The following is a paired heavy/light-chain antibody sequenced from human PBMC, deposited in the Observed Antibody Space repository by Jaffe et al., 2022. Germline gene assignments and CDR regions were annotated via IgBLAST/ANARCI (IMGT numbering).Light chain of an antibody. CDR2: EVS. Sequence: QSALTQPPSASGSPGQSVTISCTGTSSDVGAYNSVCWYQQHPGKAPKLIVYEVSKRPSGVPDRFSGSKSGNTASLTVSGLQAEDEADYYCSSYAGSNKFYVFGTGTKVTVL. CDR1: SSDVGAYNS. V-gene: IGLV2-8*01. CDR3: SSYAGSNKFYV. J-gene: IGLJ1*01.
Heavy chain of an antibody. D-gene: IGHD2-21*02. Sequence: EVQVVESGGGLVKPGESLRLSCAASGFIFSNFEVNWVRQAPGKGLEWVSYTRPDGTSEYTESVKGRFTVSRDNAKNSLYLQMTSLRAEDTGLYYCAREKDSCFGDCNDYWGQGTLVTVSS. CDR3: AREKDSCFGDCNDY. CDR1: GFIFSNFE. CDR2: TRPDGTS. J-gene: IGHJ4*02. V-gene: IGHV3-48*03.